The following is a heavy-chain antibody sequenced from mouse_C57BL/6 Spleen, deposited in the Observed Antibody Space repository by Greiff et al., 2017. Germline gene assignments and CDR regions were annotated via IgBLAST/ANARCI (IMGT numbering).Heavy chain of an antibody. CDR1: GYTFTDYY. J-gene: IGHJ1*03. Sequence: EVKLQESGPVLVKPGASVKMSCKASGYTFTDYYMNWVKQSHGKSLEWIGVINPYNGGTSYNQKFKGKATLTVDKSSSTAYMELNSLTSEDSAVYYCARRGSSSPHWYFDVWGTGTTVTVSS. V-gene: IGHV1-19*01. D-gene: IGHD1-1*01. CDR3: ARRGSSSPHWYFDV. CDR2: INPYNGGT.